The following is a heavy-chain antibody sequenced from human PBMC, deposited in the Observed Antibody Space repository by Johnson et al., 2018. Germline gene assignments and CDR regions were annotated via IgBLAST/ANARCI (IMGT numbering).Heavy chain of an antibody. CDR1: GYTFTNYD. CDR3: ARANWDSSKFGYGFDP. V-gene: IGHV1-8*01. CDR2: INPNSGNT. J-gene: IGHJ5*02. D-gene: IGHD6-13*01. Sequence: QVQLVQSGAEVRKPGASVKVSCKASGYTFTNYDLNWVRQATGQGLEWMGWINPNSGNTGYSQKFQGRVTMTRNTSISTAYMELSSLRSEDTAVYYCARANWDSSKFGYGFDPWGQGTLVTVSS.